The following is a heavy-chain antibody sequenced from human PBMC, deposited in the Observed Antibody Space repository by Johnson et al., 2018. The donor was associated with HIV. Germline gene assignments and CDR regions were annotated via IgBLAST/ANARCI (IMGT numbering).Heavy chain of an antibody. V-gene: IGHV3-30*04. Sequence: QVQLVESGGGVVQPGRSLRLSCAASGFTFSSYAMHWVRQAPGKGLEWVAVISYDGSNKYYADSVKGRFTISRDSSKDTLYVQMNSLRGEATAVYYCARDPDPFREYHGDAFDIWGQGTVVTVSS. D-gene: IGHD3-10*01. CDR1: GFTFSSYA. CDR3: ARDPDPFREYHGDAFDI. J-gene: IGHJ3*02. CDR2: ISYDGSNK.